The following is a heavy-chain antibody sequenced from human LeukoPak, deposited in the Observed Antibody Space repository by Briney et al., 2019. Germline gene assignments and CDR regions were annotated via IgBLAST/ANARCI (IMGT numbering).Heavy chain of an antibody. D-gene: IGHD2-2*02. Sequence: ASVKVSCKASGYTFTSYGISWVRQAPGQGLEWMGWISAYNGNTNYAQKLQGRVTMTTDTSTSTAYMELRSLRSDDTAVYYCARVGIGPIVVVPAAIKDEAFDIWGQGTMVTVSS. CDR1: GYTFTSYG. CDR3: ARVGIGPIVVVPAAIKDEAFDI. V-gene: IGHV1-18*01. J-gene: IGHJ3*02. CDR2: ISAYNGNT.